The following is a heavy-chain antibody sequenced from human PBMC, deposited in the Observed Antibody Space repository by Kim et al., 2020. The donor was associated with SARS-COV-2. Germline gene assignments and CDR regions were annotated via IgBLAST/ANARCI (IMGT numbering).Heavy chain of an antibody. CDR1: GFTFSGYW. D-gene: IGHD3-22*01. V-gene: IGHV3-7*01. J-gene: IGHJ5*02. CDR2: IKQDGSEK. CDR3: AADGSRGSNEYNWFDP. Sequence: GGSLRLSCVASGFTFSGYWMNWVRQAPGKGLEWVANIKQDGSEKRYVDSVKGRFTISRDNAKNALYLQMNSLRADDTAVYYCAADGSRGSNEYNWFDPWGQETLLTVSS.